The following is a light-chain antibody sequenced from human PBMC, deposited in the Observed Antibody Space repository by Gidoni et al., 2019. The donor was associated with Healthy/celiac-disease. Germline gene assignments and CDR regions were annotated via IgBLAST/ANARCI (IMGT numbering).Light chain of an antibody. J-gene: IGKJ4*01. CDR3: QQRSNWLT. Sequence: DIVLTQSPATLSLSPGERATLSCRASQSVSSYLAWYQQKPGQAPRLLIYDASNRATGSPDRFSGSGSGTDCTLTISSLETEDFAVYYCQQRSNWLTFGGGTKVEIK. CDR1: QSVSSY. V-gene: IGKV3-11*01. CDR2: DAS.